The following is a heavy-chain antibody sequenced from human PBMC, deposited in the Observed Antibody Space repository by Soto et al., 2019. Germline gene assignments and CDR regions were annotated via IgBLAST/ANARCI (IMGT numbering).Heavy chain of an antibody. D-gene: IGHD2-2*01. Sequence: VASVKVSCKASGYTFTSYGLSWVRQAPGQGLEWMGWISAYNGNTNYAQKLQGRVTMTTDTSTSTAYMELRSLRSDDTAVYYCARDLVRVVPAAKNNWFDYWGQGTLVTVSS. CDR3: ARDLVRVVPAAKNNWFDY. J-gene: IGHJ5*01. CDR2: ISAYNGNT. CDR1: GYTFTSYG. V-gene: IGHV1-18*01.